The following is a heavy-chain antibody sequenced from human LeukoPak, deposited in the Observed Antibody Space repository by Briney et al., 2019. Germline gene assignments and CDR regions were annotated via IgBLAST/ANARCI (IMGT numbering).Heavy chain of an antibody. CDR2: IRYDGSNK. V-gene: IGHV3-30*02. CDR3: ARRSGAYSHPCAY. Sequence: GGSLRLSCAASGFTFSSYGMHWVRQAPGKGLEWVAFIRYDGSNKYYADSVKGRFTISRNNSKNTLYLQMNSLRAEDTAVYYCARRSGAYSHPCAYWGQGTLVTVSS. D-gene: IGHD4/OR15-4a*01. J-gene: IGHJ4*02. CDR1: GFTFSSYG.